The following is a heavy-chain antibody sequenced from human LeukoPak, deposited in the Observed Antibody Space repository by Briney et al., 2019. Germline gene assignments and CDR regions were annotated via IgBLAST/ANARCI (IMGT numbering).Heavy chain of an antibody. Sequence: SETLSLTCAVYGGSFSGYYWSWIRQPPGKGLEWIGEINHSGSTNCNPSLKSRVTISVDTSKNQFSLKLSSVTAADTAVYYCARVGCSSTSCYRHYYYYMDVWGKGTTVTVSS. CDR3: ARVGCSSTSCYRHYYYYMDV. V-gene: IGHV4-34*01. D-gene: IGHD2-2*01. J-gene: IGHJ6*03. CDR2: INHSGST. CDR1: GGSFSGYY.